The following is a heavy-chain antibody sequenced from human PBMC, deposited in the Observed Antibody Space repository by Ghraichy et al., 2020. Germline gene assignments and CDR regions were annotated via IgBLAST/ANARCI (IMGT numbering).Heavy chain of an antibody. V-gene: IGHV4-59*11. CDR3: ARARSYGGSGFYEFEY. CDR1: GGSISDHY. J-gene: IGHJ4*02. Sequence: SETLSLTCTVSGGSISDHYWNWIRQSPEKGLEWIAYIYHSGNTNYNPSLQSRVTISVDTSKNQLYLRLSSVTAADTAVYYCARARSYGGSGFYEFEYWGQGTLVTVSS. CDR2: IYHSGNT. D-gene: IGHD3-22*01.